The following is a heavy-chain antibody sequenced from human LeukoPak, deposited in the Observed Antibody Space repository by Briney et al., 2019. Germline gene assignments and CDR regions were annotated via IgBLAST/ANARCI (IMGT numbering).Heavy chain of an antibody. CDR1: GFPLCSYA. CDR3: AKADCSSTSCSSDY. D-gene: IGHD2-2*01. Sequence: GGSLRLSRGAPGFPLCSYALSLGRPAPGEGVEVGSTISGRGGSTYYADSVKGRFTISRDNSKNTLYLQMNSLRAEDTAVYYCAKADCSSTSCSSDYWGQGTLVTVSS. J-gene: IGHJ4*02. V-gene: IGHV3-23*01. CDR2: ISGRGGST.